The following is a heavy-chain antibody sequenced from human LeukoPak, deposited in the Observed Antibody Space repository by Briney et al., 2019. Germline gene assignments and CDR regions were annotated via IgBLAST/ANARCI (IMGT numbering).Heavy chain of an antibody. V-gene: IGHV1-69*05. Sequence: SVKVSCKSSGGTFSSYAISWVRQAPGQGLEWMGGIIPIFGTANYAQKFQGRVTITTDESTSTAYMELSSLRSEDTAVYYCAREAYYDSSGYYSGWFDPWGQGTLVTVSS. CDR3: AREAYYDSSGYYSGWFDP. CDR1: GGTFSSYA. J-gene: IGHJ5*02. CDR2: IIPIFGTA. D-gene: IGHD3-22*01.